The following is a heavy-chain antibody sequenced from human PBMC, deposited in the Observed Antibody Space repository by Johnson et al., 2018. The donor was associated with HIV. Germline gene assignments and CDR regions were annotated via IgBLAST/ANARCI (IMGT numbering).Heavy chain of an antibody. J-gene: IGHJ3*02. Sequence: QMHLVESGGGVAQPGRSLRLSCAASGFTFSTYAFHWVRQAPGKGLDWVAVISYEGSNKSYADSVKGRITISRDNSKYTVYLQMNSLRVEDTAVYYCARAPPGGAFDIWGQGTMVTVSS. CDR1: GFTFSTYA. V-gene: IGHV3-30*04. CDR2: ISYEGSNK. CDR3: ARAPPGGAFDI. D-gene: IGHD6-25*01.